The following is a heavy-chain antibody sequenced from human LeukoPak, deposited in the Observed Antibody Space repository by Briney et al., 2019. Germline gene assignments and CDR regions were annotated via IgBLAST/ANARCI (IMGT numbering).Heavy chain of an antibody. Sequence: PGGSLRLSCVASGFRFSRYWMSWVRQAPGKGLEWVANTNQEGSEKYYVDSVKGRFTISRDNAKNSLYLQMNTLRVEDTAVYYCASIMVVAATDFDYWGQGTLVTVSS. CDR1: GFRFSRYW. CDR3: ASIMVVAATDFDY. V-gene: IGHV3-7*01. CDR2: TNQEGSEK. J-gene: IGHJ4*02. D-gene: IGHD2-15*01.